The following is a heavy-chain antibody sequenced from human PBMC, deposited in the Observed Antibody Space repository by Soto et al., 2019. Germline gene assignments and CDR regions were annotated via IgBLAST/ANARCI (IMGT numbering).Heavy chain of an antibody. CDR3: AREDRDRETGLVPAAIDGMDV. D-gene: IGHD2-2*01. V-gene: IGHV1-69*08. J-gene: IGHJ6*02. CDR1: GGTFSRYS. Sequence: QVQLVQSGAEVKKPGSSVKVSCKASGGTFSRYSITWVRQAPGHGLEWLGRIIPIFGIASYAQKFQGRVTITADDATSTAYMEVSSLRSDDTAVYYCAREDRDRETGLVPAAIDGMDVWGQGTTVTVS. CDR2: IIPIFGIA.